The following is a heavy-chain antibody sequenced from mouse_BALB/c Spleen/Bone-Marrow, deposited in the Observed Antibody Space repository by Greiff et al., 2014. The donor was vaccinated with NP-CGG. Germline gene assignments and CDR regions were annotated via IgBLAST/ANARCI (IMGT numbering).Heavy chain of an antibody. CDR2: ISSGSSTI. V-gene: IGHV5-17*02. CDR3: TRSGTLGAMDY. Sequence: EVKLMESGGGLVQPGGSRKLSCAASGFTFSSFGMHWVRQAPEKGLEWVAHISSGSSTIYYADTMKGRFTISRDNPKNTLFLQMTSLRSEDTAMYYCTRSGTLGAMDYWGQGTSVTVSS. D-gene: IGHD3-3*01. CDR1: GFTFSSFG. J-gene: IGHJ4*01.